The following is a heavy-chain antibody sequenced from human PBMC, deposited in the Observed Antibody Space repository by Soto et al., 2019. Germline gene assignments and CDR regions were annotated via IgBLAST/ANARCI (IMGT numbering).Heavy chain of an antibody. CDR2: IISTSNTK. CDR3: ARVSHCGGDCYFEFDL. Sequence: GGSLRLSCAASGFTLTPYDMHWVRQAPGKGLEWVSYIISTSNTKYYADSVKGRFAISRDNAQSSLFLHMDGLREDDTAVYYCARVSHCGGDCYFEFDLWGQGTLVTVSS. D-gene: IGHD2-21*02. V-gene: IGHV3-48*02. J-gene: IGHJ4*02. CDR1: GFTLTPYD.